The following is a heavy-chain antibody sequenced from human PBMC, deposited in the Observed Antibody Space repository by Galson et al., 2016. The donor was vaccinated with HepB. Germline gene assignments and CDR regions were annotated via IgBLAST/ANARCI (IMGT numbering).Heavy chain of an antibody. D-gene: IGHD4-17*01. V-gene: IGHV3-74*01. J-gene: IGHJ4*02. CDR3: ASQGYGDFEDAFDN. CDR1: GFTFSYYW. CDR2: INIDGTTT. Sequence: SLRLSCAASGFTFSYYWMHWVRQAPGKGLVWVSRINIDGTTTNYADSVKGRLTISRDNAKSTLYLQMNSLRAEDSAVYYCASQGYGDFEDAFDNWGQGSLVTVSS.